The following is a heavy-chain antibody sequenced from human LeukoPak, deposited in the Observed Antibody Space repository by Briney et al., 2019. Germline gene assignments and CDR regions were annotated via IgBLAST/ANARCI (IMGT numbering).Heavy chain of an antibody. V-gene: IGHV3-23*01. CDR2: ISGSGGST. CDR3: AKDQRYYYDSSGYYPDAFDI. CDR1: GFTFSSYA. Sequence: GGSLRLSCAASGFTFSSYAMSWVRQAPGKGLEWVSAISGSGGSTYYADSVKGRFTISRDNFKNTLYLQMNSLRAEDTAVCYCAKDQRYYYDSSGYYPDAFDIWGQGTMVTVSS. D-gene: IGHD3-22*01. J-gene: IGHJ3*02.